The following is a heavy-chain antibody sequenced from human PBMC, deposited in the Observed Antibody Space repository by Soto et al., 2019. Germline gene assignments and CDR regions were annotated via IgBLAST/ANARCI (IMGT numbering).Heavy chain of an antibody. J-gene: IGHJ3*02. CDR2: ISSSSSYI. Sequence: GGSLRLSCAASGFTFSSYSMNWVRQAPGKGLEWVSSISSSSSYIYYADSVKGRFTISRDNAKNSLYLQMNSLRAEDTAVYYCARETVTTDAFDIWAKGQWSPSPQ. V-gene: IGHV3-21*01. CDR1: GFTFSSYS. CDR3: ARETVTTDAFDI. D-gene: IGHD4-17*01.